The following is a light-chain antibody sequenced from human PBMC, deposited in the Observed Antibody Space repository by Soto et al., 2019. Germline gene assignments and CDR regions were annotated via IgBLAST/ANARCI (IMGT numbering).Light chain of an antibody. V-gene: IGKV1-5*01. CDR1: QSINNW. Sequence: DIQMTQSPATLSASVGDRVTITCRASQSINNWLAWYQQKPGKAPKLLIYAVSNLDSGVPSRFSGSGSGTEFTLTISSLQPDDFATYYCQHYNSYSEAFGQGTKVDI. CDR2: AVS. J-gene: IGKJ1*01. CDR3: QHYNSYSEA.